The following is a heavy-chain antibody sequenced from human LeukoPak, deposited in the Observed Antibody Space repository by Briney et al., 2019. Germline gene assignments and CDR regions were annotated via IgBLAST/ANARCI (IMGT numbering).Heavy chain of an antibody. Sequence: ASVKVSCKASGYTFTGYYMHWVRQAPGQGLEWMGRINPNSGGTNYAQKFQGRVTMTRDTSISTAYMELSRLRSDDTAVYYCARGESYGSSPDVWGQGTTVTVSS. CDR1: GYTFTGYY. CDR3: ARGESYGSSPDV. CDR2: INPNSGGT. J-gene: IGHJ6*02. D-gene: IGHD6-13*01. V-gene: IGHV1-2*06.